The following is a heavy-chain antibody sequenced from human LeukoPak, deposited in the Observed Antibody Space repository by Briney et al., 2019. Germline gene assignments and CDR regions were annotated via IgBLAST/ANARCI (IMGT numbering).Heavy chain of an antibody. CDR2: IGSGGSPI. Sequence: PGGSLRLSCAASGFTVSTYEVSWVRQAPGKGLEWVSYIGSGGSPIYYADSVKGRFTISRDNAKNSLFLQMNSLRAEDTAVYYCARENTEDAFDIWGQGTMVTVSS. CDR3: ARENTEDAFDI. CDR1: GFTVSTYE. D-gene: IGHD1/OR15-1a*01. J-gene: IGHJ3*02. V-gene: IGHV3-48*03.